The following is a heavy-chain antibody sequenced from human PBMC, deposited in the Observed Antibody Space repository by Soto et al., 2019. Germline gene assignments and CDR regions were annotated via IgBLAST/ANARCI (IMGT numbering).Heavy chain of an antibody. CDR3: AKDRGGRGNEIDQ. D-gene: IGHD2-15*01. CDR2: ISPGGEKT. J-gene: IGHJ4*02. V-gene: IGHV3-23*01. CDR1: GFTFSSSA. Sequence: VQLLESGGGLVQPGGSLRLSCAASGFTFSSSAMSWVRQAPGKGLEWVSTISPGGEKTYQGDSAKGRFTISRDNSKNTLYLRMNSLRADDTAVYFCAKDRGGRGNEIDQWGQGTLVTVS.